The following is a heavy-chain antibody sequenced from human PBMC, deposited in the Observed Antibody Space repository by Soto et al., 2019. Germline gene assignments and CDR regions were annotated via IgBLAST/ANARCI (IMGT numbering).Heavy chain of an antibody. D-gene: IGHD3-3*01. V-gene: IGHV5-51*01. CDR3: ASRYYYFWSRYWPFDY. J-gene: IGHJ4*02. CDR1: GYSFTSYW. Sequence: PGESLKISCKGSGYSFTSYWIGWVRQMPGKGLEWMGIIYPGDSDTRYSPSFQGQVTISADKSISTAYLQWSSLKASDTAMYYCASRYYYFWSRYWPFDYCSQGSLDTVSS. CDR2: IYPGDSDT.